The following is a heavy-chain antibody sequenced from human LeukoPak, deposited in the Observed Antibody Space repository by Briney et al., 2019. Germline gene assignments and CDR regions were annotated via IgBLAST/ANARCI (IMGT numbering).Heavy chain of an antibody. CDR3: ARDEFGWKYAFDI. J-gene: IGHJ3*02. CDR2: IYTSGST. V-gene: IGHV4-4*07. Sequence: PSETLSLPCTVCGGSISSYCWSWIRQPAGKGLEWIGRIYTSGSTNYNPSLKSRVTMSVDTSKNQFSLKLSSVTAADTAVYYCARDEFGWKYAFDIWGYGRMVTVSS. D-gene: IGHD1-1*01. CDR1: GGSISSYC.